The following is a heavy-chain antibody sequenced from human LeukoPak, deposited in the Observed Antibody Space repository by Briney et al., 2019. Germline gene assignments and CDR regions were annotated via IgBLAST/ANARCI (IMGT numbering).Heavy chain of an antibody. V-gene: IGHV3-53*01. CDR3: ARGRYYGSGSYLAFDI. D-gene: IGHD3-10*01. J-gene: IGHJ3*02. CDR1: GFTVSSNY. CDR2: IYSGGST. Sequence: GGSLRLSCAASGFTVSSNYMSWVRQAPGKGLEWVSVIYSGGSTYYADSVKGRFTISRDNSKNTLYLQMNSLRAEDTAVYYCARGRYYGSGSYLAFDIWGQGTVVTVSS.